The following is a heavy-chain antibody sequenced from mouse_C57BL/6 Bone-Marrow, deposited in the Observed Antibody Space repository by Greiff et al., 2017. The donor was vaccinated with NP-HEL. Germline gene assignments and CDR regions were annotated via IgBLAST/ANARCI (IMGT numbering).Heavy chain of an antibody. CDR2: IDPGNGGT. D-gene: IGHD2-10*02. CDR1: GYTFTSYW. J-gene: IGHJ2*01. V-gene: IGHV1-53*01. Sequence: VQLQQPGTELVKPGASVKLSCKASGYTFTSYWMHWVKQRPGQGLEWIGNIDPGNGGTNYNEKFKSKATLTADKSSSTAYLQLSSLTSEDSSVCYCARASTVYYFDYWGQGTTLTVSS. CDR3: ARASTVYYFDY.